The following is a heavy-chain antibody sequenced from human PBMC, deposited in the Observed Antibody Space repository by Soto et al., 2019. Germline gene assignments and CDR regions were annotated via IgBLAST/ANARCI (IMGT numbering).Heavy chain of an antibody. V-gene: IGHV3-30-3*01. Sequence: PGGSLRLSCAASEFTFNSYAMHWVRQAPGKGLEWVAVMSYDETNKYYADSVKGRFTISRDSSKNTLNLQMNSLRAEDTAVYYCARGGYCNSTSCYRYGMDVWGQGTTVTVSS. D-gene: IGHD2-2*01. CDR3: ARGGYCNSTSCYRYGMDV. J-gene: IGHJ6*02. CDR2: MSYDETNK. CDR1: EFTFNSYA.